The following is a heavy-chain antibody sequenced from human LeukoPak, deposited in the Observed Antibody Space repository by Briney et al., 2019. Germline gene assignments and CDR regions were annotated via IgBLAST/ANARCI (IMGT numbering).Heavy chain of an antibody. J-gene: IGHJ4*02. CDR2: IKRKIDGGTT. V-gene: IGHV3-15*01. Sequence: GGSLRLNRAASGFTFSNAWMRWVRQAPGKRPEWVDRIKRKIDGGTTDYAAPVKGRFTISRDDSKNTLYLQMNSLKTEDTAVYYCTTDYVWGSYPDYWGQGTLVTVSS. CDR1: GFTFSNAW. D-gene: IGHD3-16*01. CDR3: TTDYVWGSYPDY.